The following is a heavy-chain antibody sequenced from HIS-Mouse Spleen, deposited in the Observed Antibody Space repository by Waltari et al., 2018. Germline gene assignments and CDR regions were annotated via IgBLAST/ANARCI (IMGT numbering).Heavy chain of an antibody. V-gene: IGHV2-70*15. CDR1: GFSLSPSGMC. Sequence: QVTLRESGPALVKPTQTLTLTCTFSGFSLSPSGMCVSLIRQPPGKALEWLARIDWDDDKYYSTSLKTRLTISKDTSKNQVVLTMTNMDPVDTATYYCARIAEGYSSGWYAFDYWGQGTLVTVSS. D-gene: IGHD6-19*01. J-gene: IGHJ4*02. CDR2: IDWDDDK. CDR3: ARIAEGYSSGWYAFDY.